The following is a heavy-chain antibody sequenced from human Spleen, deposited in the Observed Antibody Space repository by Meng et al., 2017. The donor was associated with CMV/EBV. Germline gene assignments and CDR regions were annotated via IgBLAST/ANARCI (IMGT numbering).Heavy chain of an antibody. V-gene: IGHV1-2*02. CDR3: ARAMVRGVILYYYYGMDV. CDR1: GYTFTGYH. D-gene: IGHD3-10*01. Sequence: ASVKVSCKASGYTFTGYHMHWVRQAPGQGLEWMGWINPNSGGTNYAQKFQGRVTMTRDTSISTAYMDLSRLTSDDTAVYYCARAMVRGVILYYYYGMDVWGQGTTVTVSS. J-gene: IGHJ6*02. CDR2: INPNSGGT.